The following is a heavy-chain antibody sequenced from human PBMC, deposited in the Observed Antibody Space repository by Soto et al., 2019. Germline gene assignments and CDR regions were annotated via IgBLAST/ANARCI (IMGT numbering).Heavy chain of an antibody. J-gene: IGHJ3*02. V-gene: IGHV4-31*03. CDR3: ATCGHTYVNAFDI. CDR2: IFHTGNT. Sequence: QVQLEESGPGLVKPSQTLSLTCTVSGGSIRNSGYYGTWIRQFPGKGLEWIGYIFHTGNTYYNPSLRSRLSISVDTSKNQFSLRLSSVTAADTAVYYCATCGHTYVNAFDIWGQGTLVTVSS. CDR1: GGSIRNSGYY. D-gene: IGHD5-18*01.